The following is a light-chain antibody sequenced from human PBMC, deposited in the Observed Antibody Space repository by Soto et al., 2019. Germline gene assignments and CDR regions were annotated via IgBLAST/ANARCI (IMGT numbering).Light chain of an antibody. V-gene: IGKV1-5*03. CDR2: KAS. J-gene: IGKJ1*01. CDR1: QTISSW. Sequence: DIQMTQSPSTLSASVGDRVTITCRASQTISSWLAWYQQKPGKAPKLLIYKASSLESGVPSRFSGRASGTEFTLTISSLQPDDFPTYYCQQYNSYPWTFGQGTKVEIK. CDR3: QQYNSYPWT.